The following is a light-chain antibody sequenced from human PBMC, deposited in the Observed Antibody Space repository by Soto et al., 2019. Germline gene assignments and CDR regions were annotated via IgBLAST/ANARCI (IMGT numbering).Light chain of an antibody. Sequence: EIVMTQSPATLSVSPGERATLSCRASQSVSSNLAWYQQKPGQAPRLLIYGASTRATGIPARFSGSGSGTEFTLTISSLQSEDFAVYYCQQYNNWPRHSTFGQGTKLEIK. J-gene: IGKJ2*01. CDR2: GAS. V-gene: IGKV3-15*01. CDR3: QQYNNWPRHST. CDR1: QSVSSN.